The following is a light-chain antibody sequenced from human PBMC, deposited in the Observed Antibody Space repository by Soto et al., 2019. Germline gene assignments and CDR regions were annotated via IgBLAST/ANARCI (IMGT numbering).Light chain of an antibody. CDR1: QSVSSSY. V-gene: IGKV3-20*01. J-gene: IGKJ5*01. CDR2: GAS. CDR3: QQYGSSPPVT. Sequence: EIVLTQSPGTLYLSPGERATLSCRASQSVSSSYLAWYQQKPGQAPRLLIYGASSRATGIPDRFSGSGSGKDFTLTISRLEPEDFAVYYYQQYGSSPPVTFGQGTRLEIK.